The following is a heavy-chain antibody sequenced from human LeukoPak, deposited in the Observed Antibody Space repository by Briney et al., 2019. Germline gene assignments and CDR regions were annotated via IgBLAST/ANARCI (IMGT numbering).Heavy chain of an antibody. J-gene: IGHJ4*02. D-gene: IGHD3-16*02. CDR1: GFTFGDYA. CDR3: TTWGSYRYTVVSDY. CDR2: IRSKAYGGTT. Sequence: GRSLRLSCTASGFTFGDYAMSWVRQAPGKGLEWVGFIRSKAYGGTTEYAASVKGRFTISRDDSKSIAYLQMNSLKTEDTAVYYCTTWGSYRYTVVSDYWGQGTLVTVSS. V-gene: IGHV3-49*04.